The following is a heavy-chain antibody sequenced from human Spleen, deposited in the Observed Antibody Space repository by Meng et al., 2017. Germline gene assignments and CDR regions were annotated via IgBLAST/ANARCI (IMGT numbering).Heavy chain of an antibody. Sequence: QLQLQESGSGLVKPSQTLSLTCAVSGGSISSGGYSWSWIRQPPGKGLEWIGYIFQSGSTYYNPSLESRVTISLDRSKKQFSLKLSSVTAADTAVYFCARAGGSSWYVDYWGQGTLVTVSS. CDR3: ARAGGSSWYVDY. J-gene: IGHJ4*02. V-gene: IGHV4-30-2*01. CDR2: IFQSGST. CDR1: GGSISSGGYS. D-gene: IGHD6-13*01.